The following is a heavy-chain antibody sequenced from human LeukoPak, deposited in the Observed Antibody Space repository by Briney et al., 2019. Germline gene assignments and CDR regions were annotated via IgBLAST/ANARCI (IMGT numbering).Heavy chain of an antibody. CDR3: ARGFGITF. Sequence: PGGSLRLSCAASGFSFSSHWMSWVRQVPGKGLEWVANIKQDGSEKHYVDSVKGRFTVSRDNAKNSLYLQMNSLRADDTAVYYCARGFGITFWGQGTLVTVSS. CDR1: GFSFSSHW. CDR2: IKQDGSEK. J-gene: IGHJ4*02. V-gene: IGHV3-7*03. D-gene: IGHD3-16*01.